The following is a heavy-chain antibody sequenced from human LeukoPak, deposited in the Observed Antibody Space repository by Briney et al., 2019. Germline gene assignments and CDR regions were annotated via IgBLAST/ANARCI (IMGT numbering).Heavy chain of an antibody. CDR3: ARAIAVAGPYYFDY. CDR1: GFTFSSYA. D-gene: IGHD6-19*01. J-gene: IGHJ4*02. CDR2: IDPNGRYT. V-gene: IGHV3-74*01. Sequence: GGSLRLSCAASGFTFSSYAMHWVRQAPGKGLVSVSRIDPNGRYTSYADSVKGRFTISRDNAKNSLSLQMNSLRAEDTAVYYCARAIAVAGPYYFDYWGQGTLVTVSS.